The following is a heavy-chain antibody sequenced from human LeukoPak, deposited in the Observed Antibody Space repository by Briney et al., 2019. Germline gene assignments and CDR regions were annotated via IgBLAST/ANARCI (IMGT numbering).Heavy chain of an antibody. Sequence: SDTLSLTCTVSDDSITIYYWSWLRQPPGKGLEWIGYIYHTGSTNYNPSLNNRGTISSSTSKNHFSLELSSGTAADTAVYFCARGRVSSSTWYSTYYYYFYMDVWGKGTTVTVSS. CDR3: ARGRVSSSTWYSTYYYYFYMDV. CDR1: DDSITIYY. V-gene: IGHV4-59*07. D-gene: IGHD6-13*01. J-gene: IGHJ6*03. CDR2: IYHTGST.